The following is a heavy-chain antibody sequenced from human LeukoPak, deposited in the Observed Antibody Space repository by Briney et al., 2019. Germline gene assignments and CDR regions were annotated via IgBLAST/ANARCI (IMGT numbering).Heavy chain of an antibody. CDR3: ARDRRHHYDSTALYYFDY. D-gene: IGHD3-22*01. CDR2: ISAYNSNA. CDR1: GYTFTSYG. V-gene: IGHV1-18*01. J-gene: IGHJ4*02. Sequence: ASVKVSCKASGYTFTSYGISWVRQAPGQGLEWVGWISAYNSNANFAQRYQGRVTMTTDTSTSTAYMELRSLRSDDTAVYYCARDRRHHYDSTALYYFDYWGQGTLATVSS.